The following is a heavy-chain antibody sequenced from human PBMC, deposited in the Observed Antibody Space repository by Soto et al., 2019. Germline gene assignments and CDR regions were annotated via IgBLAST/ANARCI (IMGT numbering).Heavy chain of an antibody. CDR2: IYWDDDK. CDR1: GFSLSTSGVG. D-gene: IGHD3-3*01. J-gene: IGHJ5*02. V-gene: IGHV2-5*02. Sequence: SGPTLVNPTQTLTLTCTFSGFSLSTSGVGVGWIRQPPGKALEWLALIYWDDDKRYSPSLKSRLTITKDTSKNQVVLTMTNMDPVDTATYYCAHRHPGYDFWSGYQRQNNWFDPWGQGTLVTVSS. CDR3: AHRHPGYDFWSGYQRQNNWFDP.